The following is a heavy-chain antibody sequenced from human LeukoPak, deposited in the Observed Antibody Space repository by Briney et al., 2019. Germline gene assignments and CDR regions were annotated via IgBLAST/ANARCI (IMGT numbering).Heavy chain of an antibody. CDR3: ARGGGYRYYFDY. D-gene: IGHD3-16*02. Sequence: SETLSLTCAVSGGSISSGGYSWSWIRQPPGKGLEWIGYIYHSGSTYYNPPLKSRVTISVDRSKNQFSLKLSSVTAADTAVYYCARGGGYRYYFDYWGQGTLVTVSS. V-gene: IGHV4-30-2*01. J-gene: IGHJ4*02. CDR2: IYHSGST. CDR1: GGSISSGGYS.